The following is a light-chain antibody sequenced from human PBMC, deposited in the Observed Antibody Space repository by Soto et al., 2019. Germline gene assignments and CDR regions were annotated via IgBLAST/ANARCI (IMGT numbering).Light chain of an antibody. CDR2: DVS. CDR3: CSYAGSYTGV. Sequence: QSVLTHPPSVSGSPGQSVTISCTGTSSDVGAYNYVSWYQHHPGKAPKFMIYDVSKRPSGVPDRFSGSKSGNTASLTISGLQAEDEADYYCCSYAGSYTGVFGTGTKLTVL. J-gene: IGLJ1*01. CDR1: SSDVGAYNY. V-gene: IGLV2-11*01.